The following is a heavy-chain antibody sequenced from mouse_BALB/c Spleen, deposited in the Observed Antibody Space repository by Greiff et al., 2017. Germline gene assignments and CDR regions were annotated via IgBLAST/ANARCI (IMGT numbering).Heavy chain of an antibody. CDR3: ARFEESQYYFDY. J-gene: IGHJ2*01. Sequence: DVQLQESGPGLVKPSQSLSLTCTVTGYSITSDYAWNWIRQFPGNKLEWMGYISYSGSTSYNPSLKSRISITRDTSKNQFFLQLNSVTTEDTATYYCARFEESQYYFDYWGQGTTLTVSS. CDR1: GYSITSDYA. V-gene: IGHV3-2*02. CDR2: ISYSGST.